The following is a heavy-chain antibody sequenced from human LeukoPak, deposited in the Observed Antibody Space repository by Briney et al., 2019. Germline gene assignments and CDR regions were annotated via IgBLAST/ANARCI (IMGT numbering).Heavy chain of an antibody. CDR2: IYYGGST. J-gene: IGHJ3*02. CDR3: ARDNRIQLWVHDAFDI. D-gene: IGHD5-18*01. CDR1: GGSISSSIYY. V-gene: IGHV4-39*07. Sequence: SETLSLTCTVSGGSISSSIYYWGWIRQPPGKGLEWIGTIYYGGSTYYNPSLKSRVTMSVDTSKNQFSLKLSSVTAADTAVYYCARDNRIQLWVHDAFDIWGQGTMVTVSS.